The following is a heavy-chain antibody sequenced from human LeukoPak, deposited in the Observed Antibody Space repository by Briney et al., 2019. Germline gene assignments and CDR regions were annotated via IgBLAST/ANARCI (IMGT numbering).Heavy chain of an antibody. V-gene: IGHV1-18*01. CDR3: ARELLWFGELFPNFSNAFDI. D-gene: IGHD3-10*01. J-gene: IGHJ3*02. CDR1: GGTFSSYA. CDR2: ISAYNGNT. Sequence: GASVKVSCKASGGTFSSYAISWVRQAPGQGLEWMGWISAYNGNTNYTQKLQGRVTMTTDTSTSTAYMELRSLRSDDTAVYYCARELLWFGELFPNFSNAFDIWGQGTMVTVSS.